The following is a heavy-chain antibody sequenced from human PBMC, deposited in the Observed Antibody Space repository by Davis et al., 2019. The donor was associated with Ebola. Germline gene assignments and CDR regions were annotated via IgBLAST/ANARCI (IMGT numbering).Heavy chain of an antibody. CDR3: ARLNWYYGSGSYPADV. D-gene: IGHD3-10*01. CDR2: IDPSDSYT. V-gene: IGHV5-10-1*01. Sequence: KVSCKGSGYSFTSYWISWVRQMPGKGLEWMGRIDPSDSYTNYSPSFQGHVTISADKSISTAYLQWSSLKASDTAMYYCARLNWYYGSGSYPADVWGQGALVTVSS. J-gene: IGHJ4*02. CDR1: GYSFTSYW.